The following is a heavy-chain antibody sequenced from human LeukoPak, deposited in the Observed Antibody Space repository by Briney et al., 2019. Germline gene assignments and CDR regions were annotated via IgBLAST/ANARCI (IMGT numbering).Heavy chain of an antibody. CDR1: GGSFSGYY. D-gene: IGHD3-16*02. Sequence: SEPLSLTCAVYGGSFSGYYWSWIRQPPGKGLERIGEINHSGSTNYNPSLKSRVTISVDTSKNQFSLKLSSVTAADTAVYYCARGVGRLRLGELSLGYYYYYGMDVWGQGTTVTVSS. CDR3: ARGVGRLRLGELSLGYYYYYGMDV. J-gene: IGHJ6*02. CDR2: INHSGST. V-gene: IGHV4-34*01.